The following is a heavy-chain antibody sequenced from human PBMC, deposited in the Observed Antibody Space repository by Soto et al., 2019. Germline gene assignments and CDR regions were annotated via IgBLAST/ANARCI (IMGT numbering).Heavy chain of an antibody. CDR2: INAGNGNT. J-gene: IGHJ3*02. V-gene: IGHV1-3*01. CDR1: GYTFTSYA. CDR3: ATVLGGAFDI. Sequence: ASVKVSCKASGYTFTSYAIHWVRQAPGQRLEWMGWINAGNGNTKYSQKFQDRVTITRDTSASTAYMELSSLRPEDTAVYYCATVLGGAFDIWGQGTLVTVSS. D-gene: IGHD3-16*01.